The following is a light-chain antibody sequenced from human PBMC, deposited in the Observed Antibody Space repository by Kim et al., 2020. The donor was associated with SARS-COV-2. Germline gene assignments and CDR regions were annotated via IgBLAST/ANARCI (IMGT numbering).Light chain of an antibody. J-gene: IGKJ1*01. Sequence: APLGDRVTITCRASESIPRWLAWYQQKPGKAPKLLIYETSNSEGGVPSRFSGSGSETEFTLTISSLQPDDIATYYCQHYNSYPWTFGQGTKVDIK. CDR1: ESIPRW. CDR2: ETS. V-gene: IGKV1-5*03. CDR3: QHYNSYPWT.